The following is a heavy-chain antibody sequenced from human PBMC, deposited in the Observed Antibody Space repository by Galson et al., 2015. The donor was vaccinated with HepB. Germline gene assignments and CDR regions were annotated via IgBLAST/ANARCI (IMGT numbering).Heavy chain of an antibody. Sequence: SLRLSCAVSGFTVSDSNMNWVRQAPGKGLEWVSSISSSGRYIYYADSVKGRFTISRDNAKNSLSLQMDSLGADDTAVYYCARPKPGTTRYFYAMDVWGQGTSVTVSS. V-gene: IGHV3-21*01. J-gene: IGHJ6*02. CDR2: ISSSGRYI. CDR3: ARPKPGTTRYFYAMDV. CDR1: GFTVSDSN. D-gene: IGHD1-7*01.